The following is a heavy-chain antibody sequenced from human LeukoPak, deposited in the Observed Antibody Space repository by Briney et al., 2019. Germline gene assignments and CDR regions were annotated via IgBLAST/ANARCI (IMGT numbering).Heavy chain of an antibody. CDR3: ARDWSGYYYYYMDV. J-gene: IGHJ6*03. CDR2: ISSSSSYI. Sequence: GGSLRLSCTASGFTFSSYSMNWAHQAPGKGLEWVSSISSSSSYIYYADSVKGRFTISRDNAKNSLYLQMNSLRAEDTAVYYCARDWSGYYYYYMDVWGKGTTVTISS. CDR1: GFTFSSYS. V-gene: IGHV3-21*01.